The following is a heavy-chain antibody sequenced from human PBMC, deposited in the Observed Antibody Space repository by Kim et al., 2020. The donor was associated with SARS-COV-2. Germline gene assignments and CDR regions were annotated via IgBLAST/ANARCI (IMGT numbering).Heavy chain of an antibody. CDR3: ARGEEDGYNWDFDY. V-gene: IGHV1-69*04. CDR1: GGTFSSYA. Sequence: SVKVSCKASGGTFSSYAISWVRQAPGQGLEWMGRIIPILGIANYAQKFQGRVTITADKSTSTAYMELSSLRSEDTAVYYCARGEEDGYNWDFDYWGQGTLVTVSS. D-gene: IGHD5-12*01. CDR2: IIPILGIA. J-gene: IGHJ4*02.